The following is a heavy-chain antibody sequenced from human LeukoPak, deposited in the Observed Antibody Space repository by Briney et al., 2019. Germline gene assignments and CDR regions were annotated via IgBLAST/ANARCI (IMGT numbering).Heavy chain of an antibody. CDR1: GFTFSTYW. V-gene: IGHV3-48*01. J-gene: IGHJ3*01. D-gene: IGHD1-1*01. CDR3: ARVLLERPGIDSFDL. CDR2: LSSDFTTM. Sequence: PGGSLRLSCAASGFTFSTYWMTWVRQAPGKGLEWVSHLSSDFTTMYYANSVKGRFTISRDNAKNSLYLQMNSSRAEDSAVYYCARVLLERPGIDSFDLWGQGTMVTVSS.